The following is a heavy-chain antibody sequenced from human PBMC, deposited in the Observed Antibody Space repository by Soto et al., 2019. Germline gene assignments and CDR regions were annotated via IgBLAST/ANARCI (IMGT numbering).Heavy chain of an antibody. CDR3: AKDHSPPLVGYCSGGSCYAGMDV. CDR1: GFTFSSYG. CDR2: ISYDGSNK. Sequence: QVQLVESGGGVVQPGRSLRLSCAASGFTFSSYGMHWVRQAPGKGLEWVAVISYDGSNKYYADSVKGRFTISRDNSKNTXXLXMXXLRAEDTAVYYCAKDHSPPLVGYCSGGSCYAGMDVWGQGTTVTVSS. D-gene: IGHD2-15*01. V-gene: IGHV3-30*18. J-gene: IGHJ6*02.